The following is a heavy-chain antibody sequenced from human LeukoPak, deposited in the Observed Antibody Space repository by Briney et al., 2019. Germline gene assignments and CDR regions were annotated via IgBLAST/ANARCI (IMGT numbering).Heavy chain of an antibody. Sequence: ASVKVSCKASGYTFTIYNINWVRLATGQGLEWMGWMNPNSGNTGYAQKFQGRVTITRNTSISTTYMELSSLRSEDTAVYYCARADGSSSISYYRMDVWGKGTTVTVSS. J-gene: IGHJ6*04. CDR3: ARADGSSSISYYRMDV. V-gene: IGHV1-8*03. D-gene: IGHD6-6*01. CDR2: MNPNSGNT. CDR1: GYTFTIYN.